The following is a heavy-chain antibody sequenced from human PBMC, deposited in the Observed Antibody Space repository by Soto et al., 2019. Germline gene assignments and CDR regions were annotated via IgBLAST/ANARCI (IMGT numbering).Heavy chain of an antibody. Sequence: ASVKVSCKASGGTFSSYAISWVRQAPGQGLEWMGGIIPIFGTANYAQKFQGRVTITADESTSTAYMELSSLRSEDTAVYYCAREGEAYCSSTSCSYYYGMDVWGQGTTVTVSS. V-gene: IGHV1-69*13. CDR1: GGTFSSYA. CDR3: AREGEAYCSSTSCSYYYGMDV. CDR2: IIPIFGTA. J-gene: IGHJ6*02. D-gene: IGHD2-2*01.